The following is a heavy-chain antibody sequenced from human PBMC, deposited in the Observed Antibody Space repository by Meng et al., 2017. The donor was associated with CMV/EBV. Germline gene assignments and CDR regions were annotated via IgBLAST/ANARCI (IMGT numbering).Heavy chain of an antibody. CDR2: ISVYNGHT. J-gene: IGHJ4*01. CDR3: ARGVPLGIIYSFDY. D-gene: IGHD2-21*01. V-gene: IGHV1-18*01. Sequence: QIQLGQHVVERKRPGASVKVSCTASGYTFTGYGISWVRQAPGQGLEWMGWISVYNGHTNFAQNLQGRVTMTTDTSTSTAYVELRSLRSDDTAIYYCARGVPLGIIYSFDYWGQGTLVTVSS. CDR1: GYTFTGYG.